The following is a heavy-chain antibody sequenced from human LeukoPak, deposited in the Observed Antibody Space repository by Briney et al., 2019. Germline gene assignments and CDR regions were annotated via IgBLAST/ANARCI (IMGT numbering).Heavy chain of an antibody. CDR1: GYTFTGYY. CDR3: ARVRLYSYVCLGY. CDR2: INPNSGAT. Sequence: ASVKVSCKASGYTFTGYYMHWVRQAPGQGLEWMGWINPNSGATNYAQKFQGRVTMTRDTSISPAYMELSRLGYGDTAVYYCARVRLYSYVCLGYWGRGPLATVS. D-gene: IGHD5-18*01. V-gene: IGHV1-2*02. J-gene: IGHJ4*02.